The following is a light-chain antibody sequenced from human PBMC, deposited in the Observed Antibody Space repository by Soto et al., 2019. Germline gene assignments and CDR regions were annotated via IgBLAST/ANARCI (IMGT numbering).Light chain of an antibody. Sequence: EIVMTQSPATLSVSPGERATLSCRASQSISSNLAWYQQKPGQAPRRLIYGASTRTTGIPATLSGSGSGTEFTLTISSLRSEEFAVYYCQQYNNWPFTFGPPTKGDIK. V-gene: IGKV3-15*01. CDR2: GAS. J-gene: IGKJ3*01. CDR1: QSISSN. CDR3: QQYNNWPFT.